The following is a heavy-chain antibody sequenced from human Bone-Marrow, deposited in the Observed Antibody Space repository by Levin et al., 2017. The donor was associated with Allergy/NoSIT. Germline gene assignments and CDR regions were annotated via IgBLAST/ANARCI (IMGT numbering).Heavy chain of an antibody. CDR3: AKVWERSYYYFYGMDV. CDR2: INPDNGGA. J-gene: IGHJ6*02. Sequence: ASVKVSCKASGYTFTDYYMHWVRQAPGQGLEWMGWINPDNGGATYAQRFQGRVTMTRDTSSSTAYMELSSLRSDDTAVYYCAKVWERSYYYFYGMDVWGQGTTVTVSS. D-gene: IGHD1-1*01. V-gene: IGHV1-2*02. CDR1: GYTFTDYY.